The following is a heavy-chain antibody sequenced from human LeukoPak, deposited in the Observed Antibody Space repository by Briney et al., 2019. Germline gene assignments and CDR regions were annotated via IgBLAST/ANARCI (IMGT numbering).Heavy chain of an antibody. CDR3: ATAGNYRFDY. J-gene: IGHJ4*02. CDR2: IKGDGSIT. CDR1: GFTFSTYW. V-gene: IGHV3-74*01. Sequence: GGSLRLSCATSGFTFSTYWMHWVRQAPGKGLVWVSRIKGDGSITDYADSVKGRFTISRDNAKNTLYLQMNSLRAEDTAVYYCATAGNYRFDYWGQGTLVTVSS. D-gene: IGHD1-7*01.